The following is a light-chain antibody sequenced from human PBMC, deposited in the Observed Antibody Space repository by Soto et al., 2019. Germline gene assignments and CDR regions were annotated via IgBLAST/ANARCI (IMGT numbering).Light chain of an antibody. V-gene: IGKV1-5*01. CDR1: QSVSMW. Sequence: DIQMTQSPSTLSASVGDRVTISCQASQSVSMWLAWYQQKPGGAPKLLIYDASDLESGVPSRFSGSGSGTEFTLTITSLQPDDFATYYCQQYKSDSPTFGQGTKVDIK. J-gene: IGKJ1*01. CDR2: DAS. CDR3: QQYKSDSPT.